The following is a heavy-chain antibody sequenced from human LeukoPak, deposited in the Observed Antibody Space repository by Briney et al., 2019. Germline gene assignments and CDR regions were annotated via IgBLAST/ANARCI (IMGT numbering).Heavy chain of an antibody. CDR1: GYTFSIYG. J-gene: IGHJ3*02. Sequence: ASVKVSCKASGYTFSIYGITWVRQAPGQGLEWMGFISADNGNTNYAQKFQGRVTMTADTSTSTAYMELRSLRSDDTAVYYCARFIQDVGFDIWGQGTMVTVSA. V-gene: IGHV1-18*01. D-gene: IGHD2-15*01. CDR3: ARFIQDVGFDI. CDR2: ISADNGNT.